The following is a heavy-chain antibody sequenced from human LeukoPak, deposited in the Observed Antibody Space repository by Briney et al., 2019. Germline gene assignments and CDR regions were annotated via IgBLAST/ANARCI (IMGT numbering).Heavy chain of an antibody. D-gene: IGHD3-9*01. J-gene: IGHJ3*02. CDR2: IKQDGSEK. CDR1: GFTFSSYW. V-gene: IGHV3-7*01. CDR3: ARDFKDVLRYFDWLGSRDAFDI. Sequence: GGSLRLSCAASGFTFSSYWMSWVRQAPGMGLEWVANIKQDGSEKYYVDSVKGRFTISRDNAKNSLYQQMNSLRAEDTAVYYCARDFKDVLRYFDWLGSRDAFDIWGQGTMVTVSS.